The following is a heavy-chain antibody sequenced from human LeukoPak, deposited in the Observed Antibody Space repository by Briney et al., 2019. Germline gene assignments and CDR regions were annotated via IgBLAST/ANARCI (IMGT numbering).Heavy chain of an antibody. J-gene: IGHJ5*02. CDR2: INPSGGST. CDR1: GYTFTSYY. V-gene: IGHV1-46*01. D-gene: IGHD3-3*01. CDR3: ARHREKRDYYDFWSGDNWFDP. Sequence: GASVKVSCKASGYTFTSYYMHWVRQAPGQGLEWMGIINPSGGSTSYAQKFQGRVTMTRDMSTSTVYMELSSLRSEDTAVYYCARHREKRDYYDFWSGDNWFDPWGQGTLVTVSS.